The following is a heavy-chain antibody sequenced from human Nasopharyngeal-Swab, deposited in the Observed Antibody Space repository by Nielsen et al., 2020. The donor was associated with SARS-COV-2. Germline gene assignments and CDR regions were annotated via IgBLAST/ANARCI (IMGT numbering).Heavy chain of an antibody. CDR3: AKDEPYYDSSGYNYYYYYYMDV. Sequence: GGSLRLSCAASGFTFSSYAMSWVRQAPGKGLEWVSAISGSGGSTYYADSVKGRFTISRDNSKNTLCLQMNSLRAEDTAVYYCAKDEPYYDSSGYNYYYYYYMDVWGKGTTVTVSS. D-gene: IGHD3-22*01. CDR1: GFTFSSYA. CDR2: ISGSGGST. V-gene: IGHV3-23*01. J-gene: IGHJ6*03.